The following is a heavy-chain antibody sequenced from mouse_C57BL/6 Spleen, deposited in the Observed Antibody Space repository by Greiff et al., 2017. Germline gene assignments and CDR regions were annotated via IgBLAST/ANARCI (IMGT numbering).Heavy chain of an antibody. V-gene: IGHV1-53*01. CDR3: ASTVLYYAMDY. J-gene: IGHJ4*01. CDR1: GYTFTSYR. Sequence: VQLQQPGTELVKPGASVKLSCKASGYTFTSYRMHWVKQRPGQGLEWIGNFNPSNGGTNYNEKFKSKATLTVDKSSSTAYMQLSSLTSEDSAIYYCASTVLYYAMDYWGQGTSVTVSS. CDR2: FNPSNGGT.